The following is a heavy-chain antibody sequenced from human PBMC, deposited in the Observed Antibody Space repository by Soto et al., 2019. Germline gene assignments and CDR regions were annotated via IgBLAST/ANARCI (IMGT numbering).Heavy chain of an antibody. J-gene: IGHJ6*02. CDR3: ARIPATQVPTFYYGMDV. D-gene: IGHD3-16*01. Sequence: SGPTLVNPTQTLTLTCTFSGFSLSTSGMCVSWIRQPPGKALEWLALIDWDDDKYYSTSLKNRLTISKDTYKNQVVLTMTDMDPVDTDTYYCARIPATQVPTFYYGMDVWGQGNTVTVSS. CDR1: GFSLSTSGMC. CDR2: IDWDDDK. V-gene: IGHV2-70*01.